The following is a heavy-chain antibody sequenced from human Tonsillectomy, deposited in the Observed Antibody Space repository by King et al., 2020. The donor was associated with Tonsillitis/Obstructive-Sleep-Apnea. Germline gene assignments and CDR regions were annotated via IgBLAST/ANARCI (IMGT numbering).Heavy chain of an antibody. CDR3: ARDPDSSGYYFAEYNWFDP. V-gene: IGHV3-21*01. D-gene: IGHD3-22*01. CDR2: ISSSSSYI. CDR1: GFTFSSYS. J-gene: IGHJ5*02. Sequence: VQLVESGGGLVKPGGSLRLSCAASGFTFSSYSMNWVRQAPGKGLEWVSSISSSSSYIYYADSVKGRFTISRDNAKNSLYLQMNSLRAEDTAVYYCARDPDSSGYYFAEYNWFDPWGQGTLVTVSS.